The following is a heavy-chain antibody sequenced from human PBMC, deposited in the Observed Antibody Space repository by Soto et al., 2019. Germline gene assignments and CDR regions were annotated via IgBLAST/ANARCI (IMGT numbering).Heavy chain of an antibody. J-gene: IGHJ4*02. Sequence: SVKVSCKASGFTFTSSAVQWVRQARGQRLEWIGWIVVGSGNTNYAQKFQERVTITRDMSTSTAYMELSSLRSEDTAVYYCAALCGGDCSYHFDYWGQGTLVTVSS. CDR2: IVVGSGNT. V-gene: IGHV1-58*01. CDR3: AALCGGDCSYHFDY. D-gene: IGHD2-21*02. CDR1: GFTFTSSA.